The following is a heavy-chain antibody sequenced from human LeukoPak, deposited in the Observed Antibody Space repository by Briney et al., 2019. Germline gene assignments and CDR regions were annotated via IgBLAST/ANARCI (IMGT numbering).Heavy chain of an antibody. V-gene: IGHV3-23*01. CDR1: GFTFSSYA. D-gene: IGHD3-22*01. Sequence: GGSLRLSCAASGFTFSSYAMSWVRQAPGKGLEWVSAISGSGGSTYYADSVKGRSTISRDNSKNTLYLQMNSLRAEDTAVYYCARGPEYYYDSSGCYLDYWGQGTLVTVSS. J-gene: IGHJ4*02. CDR2: ISGSGGST. CDR3: ARGPEYYYDSSGCYLDY.